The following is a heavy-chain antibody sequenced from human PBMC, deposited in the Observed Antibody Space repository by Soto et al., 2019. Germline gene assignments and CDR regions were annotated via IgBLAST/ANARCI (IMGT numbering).Heavy chain of an antibody. CDR1: GYTFSSYG. V-gene: IGHV1-18*01. CDR2: ISGYNGNT. D-gene: IGHD4-4*01. CDR3: AKDHRDYSNLISGMDV. Sequence: AASVKVSCKASGYTFSSYGITWVRQAPGQGLEWMGWISGYNGNTNYAQKLQGRVTMTTDTSTTTAYMELRSLRSEDTAVYYCAKDHRDYSNLISGMDVWGQGTTVTVSS. J-gene: IGHJ6*02.